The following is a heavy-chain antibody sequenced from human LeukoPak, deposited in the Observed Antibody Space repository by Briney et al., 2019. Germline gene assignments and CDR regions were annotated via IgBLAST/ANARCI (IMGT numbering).Heavy chain of an antibody. CDR2: INTDGSST. CDR1: RFTFSNYR. D-gene: IGHD3-3*01. V-gene: IGHV3-74*01. CDR3: VRLLDRDY. Sequence: GGSLRLSCAASRFTFSNYRMHWGRQAPGKGLVWVSRINTDGSSTNYADSVKGRFTISRDNARNTVYLQMNSLRAEDTAVYYCVRLLDRDYWGQGTLVTVSS. J-gene: IGHJ4*02.